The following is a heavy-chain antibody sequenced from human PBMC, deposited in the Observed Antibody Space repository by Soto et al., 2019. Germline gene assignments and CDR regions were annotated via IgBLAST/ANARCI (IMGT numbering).Heavy chain of an antibody. CDR3: ATSPLYVARVAS. V-gene: IGHV3-9*01. D-gene: IGHD3-10*02. J-gene: IGHJ4*02. Sequence: EVQLVESGGGLVQPGRSLRLSCAASGFSFDDYAIHWVRRAPGKGLEWVSGISRNEADVGYADSVKGRFTISRDNAKNSLYLQMDSLRAADTAVDYCATSPLYVARVASWGQGTLVTVSS. CDR2: ISRNEADV. CDR1: GFSFDDYA.